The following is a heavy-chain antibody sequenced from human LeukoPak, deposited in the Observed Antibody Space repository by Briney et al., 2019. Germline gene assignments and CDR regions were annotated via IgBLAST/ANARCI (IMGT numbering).Heavy chain of an antibody. CDR3: ARDKAAAGTSDYYYGVDV. V-gene: IGHV1-69*05. Sequence: GASVKVSCKASGGTFSSYAINWVRQAPGQGLEWVGGIIPIFDTANYAQKFQGWVTMTRDTSISTAYMELSRLRSDDTAVYYCARDKAAAGTSDYYYGVDVWGQGTTVTVSS. D-gene: IGHD6-13*01. CDR2: IIPIFDTA. CDR1: GGTFSSYA. J-gene: IGHJ6*02.